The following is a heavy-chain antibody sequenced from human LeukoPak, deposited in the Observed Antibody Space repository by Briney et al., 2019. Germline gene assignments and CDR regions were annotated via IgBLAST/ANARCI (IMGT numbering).Heavy chain of an antibody. CDR3: ARGVGNILTGYSLDY. V-gene: IGHV4-34*01. D-gene: IGHD3-9*01. Sequence: SETLSLTCAAYGGSFSGYYWSWIRQPPGKGLEWIGEINHSGSTNYNPSLKSRVTISVDTSKNQFSLKLSSVTAADTAVYYCARGVGNILTGYSLDYWGQGTLVTVSS. CDR2: INHSGST. J-gene: IGHJ4*02. CDR1: GGSFSGYY.